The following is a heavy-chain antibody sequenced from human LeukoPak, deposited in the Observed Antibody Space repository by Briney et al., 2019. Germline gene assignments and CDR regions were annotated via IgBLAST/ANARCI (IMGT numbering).Heavy chain of an antibody. D-gene: IGHD4-17*01. CDR2: IYYSGST. V-gene: IGHV4-59*08. CDR3: ARHPPTVTTFSEIDY. CDR1: GGSISSYY. Sequence: SETLSLTCIVSGGSISSYYWSWIRQPPGKGLEWIGYIYYSGSTNCNPSLKSRATISVDTSKNQFSLKLSSVTAADTAVYYCARHPPTVTTFSEIDYWGQGTLVTVSS. J-gene: IGHJ4*02.